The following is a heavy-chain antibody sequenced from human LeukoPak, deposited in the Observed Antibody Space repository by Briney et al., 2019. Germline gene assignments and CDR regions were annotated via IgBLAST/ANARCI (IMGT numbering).Heavy chain of an antibody. CDR3: ATPFYGDDY. CDR2: ISGSGGST. J-gene: IGHJ4*02. CDR1: GFTLNSYS. D-gene: IGHD4-17*01. Sequence: GGSLRLSCAVSGFTLNSYSMSWVRQAPGKGLEWVSAISGSGGSTYYADSVKGRFTISRDNSKNTLYLQMNSLRAEDTAVYYCATPFYGDDYWGQGTLVTVSS. V-gene: IGHV3-23*01.